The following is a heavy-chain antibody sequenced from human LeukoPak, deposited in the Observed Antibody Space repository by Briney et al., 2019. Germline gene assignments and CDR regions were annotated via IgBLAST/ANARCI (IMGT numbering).Heavy chain of an antibody. CDR2: FDPEDGET. CDR1: GYTLTELS. Sequence: GASVKVSCKVSGYTLTELSMHWVRQAPGKGLEWMGGFDPEDGETIYAQKFQGRVTITRDTSASTAYMELSSLRSEDTAVYYCARGPLEGYSYGFYFDYWGQGTLVTVSS. D-gene: IGHD5-18*01. J-gene: IGHJ4*02. CDR3: ARGPLEGYSYGFYFDY. V-gene: IGHV1-24*01.